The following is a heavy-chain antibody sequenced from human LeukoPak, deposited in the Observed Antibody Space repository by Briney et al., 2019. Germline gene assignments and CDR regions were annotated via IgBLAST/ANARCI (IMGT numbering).Heavy chain of an antibody. CDR1: GFTFSSYW. V-gene: IGHV3-33*08. CDR3: ARGRGLNGPLSYVDY. Sequence: GGSLRLSCAASGFTFSSYWMTWVRQAPGKGLEWVALIWYDGSKTYYGDSVKGRFTISRDNSKNTLYLQMNTLRAEDTAVYYCARGRGLNGPLSYVDYWGQGTLVTVSS. CDR2: IWYDGSKT. D-gene: IGHD1-1*01. J-gene: IGHJ4*02.